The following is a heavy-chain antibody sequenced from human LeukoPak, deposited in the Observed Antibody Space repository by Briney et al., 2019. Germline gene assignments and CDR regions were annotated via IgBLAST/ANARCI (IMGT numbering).Heavy chain of an antibody. Sequence: GGSLRLSCAASGFTFSSYAMHWVRQAPGKGLEWISYISSSSSTIYYADSVKGRFTISRDNAKNSLFLHMNSLRAEDTAVYYCASPFSSYNDGSGYHPYGMDVWGQGTTVTVSS. CDR2: ISSSSSTI. V-gene: IGHV3-48*04. CDR1: GFTFSSYA. J-gene: IGHJ6*02. CDR3: ASPFSSYNDGSGYHPYGMDV. D-gene: IGHD3-22*01.